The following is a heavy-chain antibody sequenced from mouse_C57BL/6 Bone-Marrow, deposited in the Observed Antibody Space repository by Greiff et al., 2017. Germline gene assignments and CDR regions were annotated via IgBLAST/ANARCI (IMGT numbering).Heavy chain of an antibody. CDR1: GYTFTSYW. CDR3: ANFYFDY. V-gene: IGHV1-7*01. Sequence: VQRVESGAELAKPGASVKLSCKASGYTFTSYWMHWVKQRPGQGLEWIGYINPSSGYTKYNQKFKDKATLTADKSSSTAYMQRSSLTYDDSAVYYCANFYFDYWGQGTTLTVSS. CDR2: INPSSGYT. J-gene: IGHJ2*01.